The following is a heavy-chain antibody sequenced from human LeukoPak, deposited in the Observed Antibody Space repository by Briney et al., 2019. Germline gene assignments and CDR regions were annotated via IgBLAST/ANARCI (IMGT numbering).Heavy chain of an antibody. D-gene: IGHD6-19*01. CDR1: GFTFSSYG. J-gene: IGHJ4*02. CDR3: AKGGCGWSRSD. Sequence: QPGGSLRLSCAASGFTFSSYGMNWVRQAPGKGLEWVAFIRDDGSNKYYADSVKGRFTVSRDNSKNTLFLQMNSLRAEDTALYYCAKGGCGWSRSDWGQGTLVTVSS. V-gene: IGHV3-30*02. CDR2: IRDDGSNK.